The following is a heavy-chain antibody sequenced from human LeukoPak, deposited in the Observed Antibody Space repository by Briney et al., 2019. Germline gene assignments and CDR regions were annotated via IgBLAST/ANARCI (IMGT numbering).Heavy chain of an antibody. CDR3: TSLGNYGSGSFSFNY. J-gene: IGHJ4*02. D-gene: IGHD3-10*01. CDR1: GFTISNYW. CDR2: IKQDGSEK. Sequence: GGSLRLSCAASGFTISNYWMSWVRQAPGKGLEWVANIKQDGSEKYYVDSVKGRFTFSRDNAKNSLFLQMNSLRAEDTAVYYCTSLGNYGSGSFSFNYWGQGTLVTVSS. V-gene: IGHV3-7*05.